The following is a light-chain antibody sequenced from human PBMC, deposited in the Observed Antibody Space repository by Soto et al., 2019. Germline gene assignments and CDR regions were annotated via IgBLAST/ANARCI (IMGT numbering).Light chain of an antibody. J-gene: IGLJ1*01. CDR2: QDS. CDR1: KLGDKY. CDR3: QAWDSSTAV. Sequence: SYELTQPHSLSVSPGQTASITCSGDKLGDKYACWYQQKPGQSPVLVIYQDSKRPSGIPERFPGSNSGNTATLTISGTQAMDEADYYCQAWDSSTAVFGTGTKLTVL. V-gene: IGLV3-1*01.